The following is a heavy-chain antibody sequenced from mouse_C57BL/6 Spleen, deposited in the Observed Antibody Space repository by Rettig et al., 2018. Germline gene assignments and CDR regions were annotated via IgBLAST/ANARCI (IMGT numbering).Heavy chain of an antibody. V-gene: IGHV1-5*01. CDR3: TREGVLRYWYFDV. J-gene: IGHJ1*03. D-gene: IGHD1-1*01. Sequence: KMSCKTSGYTFTSYWMHWVKQRPGQGLEWIGAIYPGNSDTSYNQKFKGKAKLTAVTSASTAYMELSSLTNEDSAVYYCTREGVLRYWYFDVWGTGTTVTVSS. CDR1: GYTFTSYW. CDR2: IYPGNSDT.